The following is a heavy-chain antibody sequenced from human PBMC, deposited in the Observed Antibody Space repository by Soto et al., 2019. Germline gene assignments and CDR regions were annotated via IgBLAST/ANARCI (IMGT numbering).Heavy chain of an antibody. V-gene: IGHV4-34*01. CDR1: GGSFHGYY. J-gene: IGHJ5*02. CDR3: GEPPQAGDYDSWTFYSSFP. D-gene: IGHD3-16*01. CDR2: INHSGSA. Sequence: PSETMSLTRAVYGGSFHGYYWSWIRQPQGAGLEWIGEINHSGSANYNPTFKSRVFISVDMSQNQMSPQLTSVSAAGTAVYSCGEPPQAGDYDSWTFYSSFPWGQRSLGAVAS.